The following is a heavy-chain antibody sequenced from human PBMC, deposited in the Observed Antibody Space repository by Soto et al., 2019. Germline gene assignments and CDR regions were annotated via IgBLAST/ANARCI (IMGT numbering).Heavy chain of an antibody. Sequence: QVQLQESGPGLVKPSGTLSLTCAVSSGSISSSNWWCWVRQPPGKGLEWIGEIDHSGSTNYNPSRKSRGTLSVDKSKNQFSLKLSSVTAADTAVYYCSRLTGDYDFWSGYEYYYYYMDVWGKGTTVTVS. CDR1: SGSISSSNW. CDR3: SRLTGDYDFWSGYEYYYYYMDV. V-gene: IGHV4-4*02. CDR2: IDHSGST. J-gene: IGHJ6*03. D-gene: IGHD3-3*01.